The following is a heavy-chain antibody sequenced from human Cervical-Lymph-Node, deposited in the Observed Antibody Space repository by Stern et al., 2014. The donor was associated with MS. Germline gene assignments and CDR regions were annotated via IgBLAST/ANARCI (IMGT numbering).Heavy chain of an antibody. CDR3: ARHNGEDGYNHFDY. V-gene: IGHV4-59*08. Sequence: QDQLVESGPGLVKLSETLSLTCTVSGASISRYYWSWIRQPPGKGLEWIGYLSDSGSTSYNPSLKSRVTILVDMSQNHFPLQLSSVTAADTAVYYCARHNGEDGYNHFDYGGQGTLVTVSS. D-gene: IGHD5-24*01. CDR1: GASISRYY. CDR2: LSDSGST. J-gene: IGHJ4*02.